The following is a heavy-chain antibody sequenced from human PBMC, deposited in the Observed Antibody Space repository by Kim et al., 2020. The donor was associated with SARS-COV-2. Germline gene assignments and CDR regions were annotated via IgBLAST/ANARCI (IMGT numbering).Heavy chain of an antibody. CDR1: GGTFSSYA. CDR2: IIPILGIA. D-gene: IGHD3-3*01. CDR3: AREDDFDDDYYYYYGMDV. Sequence: SVKVSCKASGGTFSSYAISWVRQAPGQGLEWMGRIIPILGIANYAQKFQGRVTITADKSTSTAYMELSSLRSEDTAVYYCAREDDFDDDYYYYYGMDVWGQGTTVTVSS. V-gene: IGHV1-69*04. J-gene: IGHJ6*02.